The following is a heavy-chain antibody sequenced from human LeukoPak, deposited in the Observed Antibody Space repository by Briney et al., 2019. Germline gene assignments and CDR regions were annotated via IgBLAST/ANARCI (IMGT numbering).Heavy chain of an antibody. Sequence: TGGSLRLSCAASGFTFRTYWMNWVRHAPGKGLVWVSRINSDGSSTDYGDSVKGRVTISRDNAKNTLYLQMNSLRVEDSALYYCAREFASYGSGTYYTYFDSWGQGTLVTVSS. CDR1: GFTFRTYW. J-gene: IGHJ4*02. CDR3: AREFASYGSGTYYTYFDS. V-gene: IGHV3-74*01. CDR2: INSDGSST. D-gene: IGHD3-10*01.